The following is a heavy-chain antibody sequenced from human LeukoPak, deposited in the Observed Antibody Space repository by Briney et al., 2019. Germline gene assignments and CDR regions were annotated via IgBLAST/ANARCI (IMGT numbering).Heavy chain of an antibody. CDR1: GFTFDDYA. V-gene: IGHV3-9*01. CDR3: AKGTSGSYHTPYDY. J-gene: IGHJ4*02. Sequence: GRSLRLSCAASGFTFDDYAMHWVRQAPGKGLEWVSGISWNSGSIGYADSVKGRFTISRDNSKNTLYLQMNSLRAEDTAVYYCAKGTSGSYHTPYDYWGQGTLVTVSS. CDR2: ISWNSGSI. D-gene: IGHD1-26*01.